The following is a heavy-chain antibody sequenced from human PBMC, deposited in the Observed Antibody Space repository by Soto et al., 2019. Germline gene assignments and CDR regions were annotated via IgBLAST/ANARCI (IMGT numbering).Heavy chain of an antibody. D-gene: IGHD3-10*01. CDR2: ITPFNGDV. J-gene: IGHJ4*01. CDR1: GYTFPQHY. V-gene: IGHV1-45*02. Sequence: VKVSCKASGYTFPQHYLHWVRQAPGQALEWMGWITPFNGDVNYAQNFQERVTITRDRSLNTAYMEMSSLKSEVTAMYYCATGEGAPAPYPWASPAHCGHGTLDTVPS. CDR3: ATGEGAPAPYPWASPAH.